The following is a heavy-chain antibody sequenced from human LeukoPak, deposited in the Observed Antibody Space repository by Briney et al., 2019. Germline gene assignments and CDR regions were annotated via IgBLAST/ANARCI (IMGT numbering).Heavy chain of an antibody. Sequence: AGGSLRLSCAASGFTFSSYAMHWVRQAPGKGLEWVAFIRHDESNKYYADSVKGRFTISRDNSKNTLSLQMNSLRPDDTAVYYCAKFSYGDYVAWGQGTLVIVSS. CDR2: IRHDESNK. D-gene: IGHD4-17*01. CDR1: GFTFSSYA. CDR3: AKFSYGDYVA. J-gene: IGHJ5*02. V-gene: IGHV3-30*02.